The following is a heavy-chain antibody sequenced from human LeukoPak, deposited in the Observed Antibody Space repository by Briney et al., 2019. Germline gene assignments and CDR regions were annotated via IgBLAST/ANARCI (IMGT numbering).Heavy chain of an antibody. CDR1: GGSISSSSYY. Sequence: SETLSLTCTVSGGSISSSSYYWGWIRQPPGKGLGWIGSIYYSGSTYYNPSLKSRVTISVDTSKNQFSLKLSSVTAADTAVYYCARTVYYYGSGSYSYWGQGTLVTVSS. J-gene: IGHJ4*02. V-gene: IGHV4-39*07. CDR2: IYYSGST. D-gene: IGHD3-10*01. CDR3: ARTVYYYGSGSYSY.